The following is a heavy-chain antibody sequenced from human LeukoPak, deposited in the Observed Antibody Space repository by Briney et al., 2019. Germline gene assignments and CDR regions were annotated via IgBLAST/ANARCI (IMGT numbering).Heavy chain of an antibody. Sequence: GGSLRLSCAASGFTFSDYYVSWIRQAPGKGLEWVANIKKDGSDKYYVDSVKGRFTISRDNAKSSLYLQMNNLRAEDTAVYYCAKDRSRLTAGSFDYWGQGTLVTVSS. CDR1: GFTFSDYY. CDR3: AKDRSRLTAGSFDY. J-gene: IGHJ4*02. V-gene: IGHV3-7*01. CDR2: IKKDGSDK. D-gene: IGHD5-18*01.